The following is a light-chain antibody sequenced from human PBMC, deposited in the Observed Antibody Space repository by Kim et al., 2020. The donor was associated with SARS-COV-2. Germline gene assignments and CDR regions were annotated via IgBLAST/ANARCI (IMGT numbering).Light chain of an antibody. V-gene: IGKV1-17*01. J-gene: IGKJ1*01. CDR2: TAS. Sequence: ASVEDRVTITCRANQDIRDDLAWYQLKPGKVPKRLIYTASSLQSGVPSRFSGSGSGTEFTLTISSLQPEDFATYYCLQHNSYMWTFGQGTKVDIK. CDR1: QDIRDD. CDR3: LQHNSYMWT.